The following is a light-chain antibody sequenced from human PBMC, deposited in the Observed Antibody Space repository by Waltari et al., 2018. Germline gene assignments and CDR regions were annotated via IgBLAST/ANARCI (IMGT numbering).Light chain of an antibody. V-gene: IGKV3-15*01. J-gene: IGKJ2*02. CDR3: QQYNTWPPST. CDR2: GAS. Sequence: EIVMTQSPAALSVSPGERATLTCRASQSVSSNLAWYQQKPGQPPSLLISGASTRATGVPARFSGSGSGTEFTLTISSLQSEDSAIYYCQQYNTWPPSTFGQGTKLEIK. CDR1: QSVSSN.